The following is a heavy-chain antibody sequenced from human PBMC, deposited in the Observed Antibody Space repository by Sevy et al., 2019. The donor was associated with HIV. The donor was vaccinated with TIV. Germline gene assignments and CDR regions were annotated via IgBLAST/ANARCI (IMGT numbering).Heavy chain of an antibody. V-gene: IGHV4-39*01. Sequence: SETLSLTCTVSGGSVSRSTYDWGWIRQPLGKGLEWIGSIYYSGSTYYNPSLKSRVTISVDTSKNQFSLRLSSVTAADTAVYYCARHSSMTTVTMNYWGQRTLVTVSS. J-gene: IGHJ4*02. D-gene: IGHD4-17*01. CDR3: ARHSSMTTVTMNY. CDR1: GGSVSRSTYD. CDR2: IYYSGST.